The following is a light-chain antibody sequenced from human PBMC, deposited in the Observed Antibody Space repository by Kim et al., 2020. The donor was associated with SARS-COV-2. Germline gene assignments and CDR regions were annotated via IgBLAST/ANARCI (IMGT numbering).Light chain of an antibody. V-gene: IGLV1-44*01. CDR1: RSNIEFLS. Sequence: SGTRSNIEFLSANWYQHLPDTATTVIIYLDSWRPSGVTVRLSASKSGTSASLAISGLRSEDEATYYCSTWDNNLTGQVFGGGTKLTVL. CDR3: STWDNNLTGQV. J-gene: IGLJ2*01. CDR2: LDS.